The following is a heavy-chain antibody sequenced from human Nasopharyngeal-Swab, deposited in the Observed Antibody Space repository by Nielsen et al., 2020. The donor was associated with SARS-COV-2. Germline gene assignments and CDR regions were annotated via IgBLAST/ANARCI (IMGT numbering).Heavy chain of an antibody. V-gene: IGHV3-49*04. J-gene: IGHJ4*02. Sequence: GRSLRLSCTASGFTFGDYAMSWVRQAPGKGLEWVGFIRSKAYGGTTEYAASVKGRFTISRDDSKSIAYLQMNSLKTEDTAVYYCTRGRSYYDSSGYLDYWGQGTLVTVSS. CDR2: IRSKAYGGTT. CDR1: GFTFGDYA. D-gene: IGHD3-22*01. CDR3: TRGRSYYDSSGYLDY.